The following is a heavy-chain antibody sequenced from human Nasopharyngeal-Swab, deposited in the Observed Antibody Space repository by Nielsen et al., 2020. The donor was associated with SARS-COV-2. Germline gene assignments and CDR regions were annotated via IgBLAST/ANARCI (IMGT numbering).Heavy chain of an antibody. Sequence: GESLKISCAASGFTFSSYAMSWVRQAPGKGLEWVSAISGSGGSTYYADSVKGRFTISRDNSKNTLYLQMNNLRAEDTAVYYCAKVSSGYYYGAFDIWGQGTMVTVSS. CDR2: ISGSGGST. CDR1: GFTFSSYA. V-gene: IGHV3-23*01. D-gene: IGHD3-22*01. CDR3: AKVSSGYYYGAFDI. J-gene: IGHJ3*02.